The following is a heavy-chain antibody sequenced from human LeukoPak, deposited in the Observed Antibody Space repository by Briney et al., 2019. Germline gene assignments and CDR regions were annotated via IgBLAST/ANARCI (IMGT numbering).Heavy chain of an antibody. CDR3: VRDWAPASMQAAPFDC. Sequence: GSLRLSCAASGFTFSSYSMNWVRQAPGKGLEWVAVISYDGSNKYYADSVKGRFTISRDNSKNTLYLQMNSLRLEDTAVYYCVRDWAPASMQAAPFDCWGQGTLVTVSS. D-gene: IGHD2/OR15-2a*01. V-gene: IGHV3-30*03. CDR1: GFTFSSYS. CDR2: ISYDGSNK. J-gene: IGHJ4*02.